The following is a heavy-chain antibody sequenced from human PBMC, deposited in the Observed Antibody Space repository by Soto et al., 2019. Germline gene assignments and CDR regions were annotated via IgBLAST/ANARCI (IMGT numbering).Heavy chain of an antibody. CDR1: GFTFSNAW. CDR3: TTEDILTGYYIDY. CDR2: IKSKTDGGTT. D-gene: IGHD3-9*01. Sequence: GSLRLSCAASGFTFSNAWMSWVRQAPGKGLEWVGRIKSKTDGGTTDYAAPVKGRFTISRDDSKNTLYLQMNSLKTEDTAVYYCTTEDILTGYYIDYWGQGTLVTVSS. J-gene: IGHJ4*02. V-gene: IGHV3-15*01.